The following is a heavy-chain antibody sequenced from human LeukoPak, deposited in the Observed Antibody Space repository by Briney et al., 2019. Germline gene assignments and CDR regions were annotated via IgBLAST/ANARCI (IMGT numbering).Heavy chain of an antibody. J-gene: IGHJ4*02. D-gene: IGHD1-1*01. CDR2: IYSGGST. CDR3: AKVHEPTGPTSNFDY. CDR1: GFTVSSNY. V-gene: IGHV3-66*01. Sequence: GGSLRLSCAASGFTVSSNYMSWVRQAPGKGLEWVSVIYSGGSTYYADSVKGRFTISRDNSKNTLYLQMNSLRAEDTAVYYCAKVHEPTGPTSNFDYWGQGTLVTVSS.